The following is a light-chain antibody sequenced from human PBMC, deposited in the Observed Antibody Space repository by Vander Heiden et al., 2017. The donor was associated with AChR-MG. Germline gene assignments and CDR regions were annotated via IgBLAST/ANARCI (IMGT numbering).Light chain of an antibody. Sequence: TEMTQSPSSLSGSVGDRVIIPSRESQSISSYLNWYQQKPGKARKLLIYAASSLQSGVPSRFSGSGSGTDFTLTISRLQPEDFATYYCQQSDSTPITFGQGTRLEIK. J-gene: IGKJ5*01. CDR2: AAS. CDR1: QSISSY. CDR3: QQSDSTPIT. V-gene: IGKV1-39*01.